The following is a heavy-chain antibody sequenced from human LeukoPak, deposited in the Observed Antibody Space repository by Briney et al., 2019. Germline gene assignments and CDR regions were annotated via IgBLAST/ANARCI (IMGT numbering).Heavy chain of an antibody. J-gene: IGHJ5*02. CDR2: MNPNSGNT. CDR1: GYTFTSYD. D-gene: IGHD2-2*01. V-gene: IGHV1-8*03. CDR3: ARGGHCSSTSCYRSEFDP. Sequence: GASVKVSCKASGYTFTSYDINWVRQATGQGLEWMGWMNPNSGNTGYAQKFQGRVTITRNTSISTAYMELSSLRSEDTALYYCARGGHCSSTSCYRSEFDPWGQGTLVTVSS.